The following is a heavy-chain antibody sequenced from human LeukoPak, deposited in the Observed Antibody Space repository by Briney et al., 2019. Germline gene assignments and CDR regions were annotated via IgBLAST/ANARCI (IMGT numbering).Heavy chain of an antibody. CDR2: ISSSGIST. J-gene: IGHJ4*02. V-gene: IGHV3-23*01. Sequence: PGGSLRLSCAASGFTFNSNAMTWVPEARGKGLEWVSTISSSGISTYYADAVKGRFTISRDNSKNTLYLQMNNLRAEDTALYYCAKDRLSNGDPAAYWGQGTLVTVSS. CDR3: AKDRLSNGDPAAY. D-gene: IGHD4-17*01. CDR1: GFTFNSNA.